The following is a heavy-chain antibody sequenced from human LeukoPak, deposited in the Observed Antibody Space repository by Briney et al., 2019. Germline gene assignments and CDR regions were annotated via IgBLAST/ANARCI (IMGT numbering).Heavy chain of an antibody. CDR2: IIPIFGTA. CDR3: ARDRHSSSWYGGMDV. D-gene: IGHD6-13*01. CDR1: GGTFSSYA. Sequence: SVKISCKASGGTFSSYAISWVRQAPGQGLEWMGGIIPIFGTANYAQKFQGRVTITADESTSTAYMELSSLRSEDTAVYYCARDRHSSSWYGGMDVWGQGTTVTVSS. V-gene: IGHV1-69*13. J-gene: IGHJ6*02.